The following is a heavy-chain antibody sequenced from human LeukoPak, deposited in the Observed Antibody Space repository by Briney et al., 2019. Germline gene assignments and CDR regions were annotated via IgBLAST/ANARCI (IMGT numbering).Heavy chain of an antibody. V-gene: IGHV3-21*01. Sequence: PGGSLRLSCAATGFTFRSYNFHWVRQAPGKGLEWVSFISSSSSSIYYADSVKGRFTISRDNAKNSLYLQVNSLRAEDTAVYYRARDQGSGWWAYWGQGTLVTVSS. CDR2: ISSSSSSI. CDR3: ARDQGSGWWAY. J-gene: IGHJ4*02. CDR1: GFTFRSYN. D-gene: IGHD6-19*01.